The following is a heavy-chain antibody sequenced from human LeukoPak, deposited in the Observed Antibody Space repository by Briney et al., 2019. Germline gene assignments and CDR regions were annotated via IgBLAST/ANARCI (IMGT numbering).Heavy chain of an antibody. CDR2: INHSGST. CDR1: GGSFSGYY. CDR3: ARVQGQYYYYYGMDV. Sequence: SETLSLTCAVYGGSFSGYYWSWIRRPPGKGLEWIGEINHSGSTNYNPSLKSRVTISVDTSKNQFSLKLSSVTAADTAVYYCARVQGQYYYYYGMDVWGQGTTVTVSS. J-gene: IGHJ6*02. V-gene: IGHV4-34*01.